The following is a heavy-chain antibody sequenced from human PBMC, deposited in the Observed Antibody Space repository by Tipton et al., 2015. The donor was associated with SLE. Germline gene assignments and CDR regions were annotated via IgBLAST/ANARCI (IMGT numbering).Heavy chain of an antibody. CDR3: ARHPHDYPYYYYGMDV. D-gene: IGHD4-11*01. Sequence: TLSLTCAVYGGSFSGYYWSWIRQPPGKGLEWIGEINHSGSTNYNPSLKSRVTISVDTPKNQFSLKLSSVTAADTAVYYCARHPHDYPYYYYGMDVWGQGTTVTVSS. J-gene: IGHJ6*02. CDR2: INHSGST. V-gene: IGHV4-34*01. CDR1: GGSFSGYY.